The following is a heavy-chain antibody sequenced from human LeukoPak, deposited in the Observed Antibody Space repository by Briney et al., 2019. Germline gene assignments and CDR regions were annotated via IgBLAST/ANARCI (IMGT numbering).Heavy chain of an antibody. Sequence: SETLSLTCTVSGGSISSYYWSWIRQPPGKGLEWIGYIYYSGSTNYNPSLKSRVTISVDTSKNQFSLKLSSVTAADTAVYYCARGHSSGYYPFDYWGQGTLVTVSS. CDR3: ARGHSSGYYPFDY. J-gene: IGHJ4*02. D-gene: IGHD3-22*01. CDR2: IYYSGST. V-gene: IGHV4-59*12. CDR1: GGSISSYY.